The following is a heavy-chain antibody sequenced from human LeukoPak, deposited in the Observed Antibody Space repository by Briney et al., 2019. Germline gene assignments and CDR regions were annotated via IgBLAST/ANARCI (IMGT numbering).Heavy chain of an antibody. J-gene: IGHJ4*02. Sequence: GGSLRLSCAASGFTFDDYAMHWARQAPGKGLELDSLISWDGGSTYYADSVKGRFTISRDNGKNSLYLQMNSLRAEDTALYSCAKVRSYDNNGYYDYWGQGTPVTVSS. CDR1: GFTFDDYA. CDR2: ISWDGGST. D-gene: IGHD3-22*01. CDR3: AKVRSYDNNGYYDY. V-gene: IGHV3-43D*04.